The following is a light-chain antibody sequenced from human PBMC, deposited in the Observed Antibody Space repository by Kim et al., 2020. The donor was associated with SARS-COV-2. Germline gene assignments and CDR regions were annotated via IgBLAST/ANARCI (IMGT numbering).Light chain of an antibody. J-gene: IGKJ2*01. CDR1: QSVSSN. CDR3: QQYKDWPRT. V-gene: IGKV3-15*01. Sequence: SVSPGERAPLSCRASQSVSSNLAWYQQKPGQSPRLLMYGASTSATGIPARFSGSGSGTEFTLTISSLQSEDFAVYYCQQYKDWPRTFGQGTKLEI. CDR2: GAS.